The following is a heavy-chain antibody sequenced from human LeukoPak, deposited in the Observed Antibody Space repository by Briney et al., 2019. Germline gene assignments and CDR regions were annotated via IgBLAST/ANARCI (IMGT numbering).Heavy chain of an antibody. D-gene: IGHD2-21*02. J-gene: IGHJ2*01. CDR3: ARQFCGGNCYLYWYFDL. CDR1: GGSITSSSYP. Sequence: SETLSLTCTVSGGSITSSSYPWGWIRQPPGKGLEWIAGIYYSGSTFHNPSLKSRVTISVDTSNNQFSLRLSSVTAADTAVYFCARQFCGGNCYLYWYFDLWGRGTLVTVSS. V-gene: IGHV4-39*01. CDR2: IYYSGST.